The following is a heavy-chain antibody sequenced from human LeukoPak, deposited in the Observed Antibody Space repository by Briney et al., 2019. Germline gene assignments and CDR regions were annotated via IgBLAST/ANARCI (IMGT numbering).Heavy chain of an antibody. J-gene: IGHJ4*02. CDR1: GGSFSGYY. D-gene: IGHD6-13*01. V-gene: IGHV4-34*01. CDR3: ASCTRIAAAGKIIDY. Sequence: SETLSLTCAVYGGSFSGYYWSWIRQPPGKGLEWIGEINHSGSTNYNPSLKSRVTISVDTSKNQFSLKLSSVTAADTAVYYCASCTRIAAAGKIIDYWGQGTLVTVSS. CDR2: INHSGST.